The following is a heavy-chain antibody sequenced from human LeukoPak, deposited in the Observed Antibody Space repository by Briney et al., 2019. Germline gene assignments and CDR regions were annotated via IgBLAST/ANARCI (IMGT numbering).Heavy chain of an antibody. V-gene: IGHV1-2*02. J-gene: IGHJ6*03. CDR2: INPNSGGT. D-gene: IGHD6-6*01. Sequence: ASVKVSCKASGYTFTGYYMHWVRQAPGQGLEWMGWINPNSGGTNYAQKFQGRVTMTRDTSISTAYMELSRLRSDDTAVYDCARVEELVGDYYYYYMDVWGKGTTVTVSS. CDR3: ARVEELVGDYYYYYMDV. CDR1: GYTFTGYY.